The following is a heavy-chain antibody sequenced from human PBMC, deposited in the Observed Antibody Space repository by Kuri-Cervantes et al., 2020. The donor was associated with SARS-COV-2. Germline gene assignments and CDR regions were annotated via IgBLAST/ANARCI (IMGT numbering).Heavy chain of an antibody. Sequence: GESLKISCKGSGYSFTNFWISWVRQMPGKGLEWMGNIDPRDSYTNYSPSFQGHVTISADKSISTAYLQWSSLRASDTAVYFCARHAPPTGIVVVPAAIYHGMDVWGQGTTVTVSS. CDR3: ARHAPPTGIVVVPAAIYHGMDV. V-gene: IGHV5-10-1*01. J-gene: IGHJ6*02. CDR1: GYSFTNFW. D-gene: IGHD2-2*01. CDR2: IDPRDSYT.